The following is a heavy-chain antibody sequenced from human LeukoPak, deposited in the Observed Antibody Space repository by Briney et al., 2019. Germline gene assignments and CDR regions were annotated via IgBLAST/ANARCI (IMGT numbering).Heavy chain of an antibody. J-gene: IGHJ6*02. CDR1: GYTFTSYG. Sequence: ASVKVSCKASGYTFTSYGITWVRQAPGQGLEWMGWISTYNGNTNYAQKLQGRVTMTTDTSTSTAYMELRSLRSDDTAVYYCARDLYSSGWYYYYYGMDVWGQGTTVTVSS. CDR3: ARDLYSSGWYYYYYGMDV. D-gene: IGHD6-19*01. CDR2: ISTYNGNT. V-gene: IGHV1-18*01.